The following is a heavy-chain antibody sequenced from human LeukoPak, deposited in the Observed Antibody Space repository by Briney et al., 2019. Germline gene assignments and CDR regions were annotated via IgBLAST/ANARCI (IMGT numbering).Heavy chain of an antibody. CDR1: GFSFSGHW. D-gene: IGHD6-13*01. CDR2: ISPTGSTT. V-gene: IGHV3-74*01. CDR3: ARGPSSNWSGLDF. Sequence: GGSLRLSCAASGFSFSGHWMHWARQLPGKGLVWASRISPTGSTTSYADSVKGRFTVSRDNAKNTLYLQVNNLRAEDTAVYYCARGPSSNWSGLDFWGQGTLLTVSS. J-gene: IGHJ4*02.